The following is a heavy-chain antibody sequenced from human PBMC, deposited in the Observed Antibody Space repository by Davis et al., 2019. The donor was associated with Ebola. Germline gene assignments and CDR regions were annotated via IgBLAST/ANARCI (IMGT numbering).Heavy chain of an antibody. Sequence: PGGSLRLSCAASGFTFSSYAMHWVRQAPGKGLEWVAVISYDGSNKYYADSVKGRFTISRDNSKNTLYLQMNSLRAEDTAVYYCARVPTTKITIFDYYYGMDVWGQGTTVTVSS. V-gene: IGHV3-30-3*01. J-gene: IGHJ6*02. D-gene: IGHD3-3*01. CDR1: GFTFSSYA. CDR3: ARVPTTKITIFDYYYGMDV. CDR2: ISYDGSNK.